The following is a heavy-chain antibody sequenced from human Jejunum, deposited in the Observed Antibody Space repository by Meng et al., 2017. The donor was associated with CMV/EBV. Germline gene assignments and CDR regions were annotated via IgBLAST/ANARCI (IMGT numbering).Heavy chain of an antibody. CDR1: GFTFSSYW. Sequence: LSCAASGFTFSSYWMSWVRQAPGKGLEWVASIISSGDGTYYADSVKGRFAISRDNSENTLFLQMGSLRAEDTALYYCTKDQWWYDLWGQGTLVTVSS. J-gene: IGHJ4*02. CDR2: IISSGDGT. D-gene: IGHD2-15*01. CDR3: TKDQWWYDL. V-gene: IGHV3-23*01.